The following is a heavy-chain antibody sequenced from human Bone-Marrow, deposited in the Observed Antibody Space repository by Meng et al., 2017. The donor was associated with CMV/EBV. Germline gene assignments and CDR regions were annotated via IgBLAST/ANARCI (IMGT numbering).Heavy chain of an antibody. CDR2: IYYDGSNT. Sequence: GGSLRLSCAASGVSFSGYGMYWVRQAPGRGLEWVALIYYDGSNTYYADSVKGRFTISRDISKNTLYLQMNSLRGEDTAVYYCAKGRYCTSAGCYVQDYFDSWGQGTLVTVSS. J-gene: IGHJ4*02. D-gene: IGHD2-2*01. CDR1: GVSFSGYG. CDR3: AKGRYCTSAGCYVQDYFDS. V-gene: IGHV3-30*02.